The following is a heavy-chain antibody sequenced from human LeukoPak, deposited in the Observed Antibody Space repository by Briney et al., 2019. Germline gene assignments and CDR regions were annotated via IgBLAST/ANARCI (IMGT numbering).Heavy chain of an antibody. CDR1: GGSFSGYY. J-gene: IGHJ5*02. CDR2: INHSGST. Sequence: SETLSLTCAVYGGSFSGYYWSWIRQPPGKGLEWIGEINHSGSTNYNPSLKSRVTISVDTSKNQFSLKLSSVTAADTAVYYCVRAIFGVVTNWFDPRGQGTPVTVSS. D-gene: IGHD3-3*01. CDR3: VRAIFGVVTNWFDP. V-gene: IGHV4-34*01.